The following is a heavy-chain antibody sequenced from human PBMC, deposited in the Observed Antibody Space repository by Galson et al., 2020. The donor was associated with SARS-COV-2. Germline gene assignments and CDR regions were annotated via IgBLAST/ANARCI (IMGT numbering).Heavy chain of an antibody. CDR1: GGSISSYY. CDR2: IYYSGST. J-gene: IGHJ4*02. CDR3: ARGVDY. V-gene: IGHV4-59*01. Sequence: ASETLSLTCTVSGGSISSYYWSWIRQPPGKGLEWIGYIYYSGSTNYNPSLKSRVTISVDTSKNQFPLKLSSVTAADTAVYYCARGVDYWGQGTLVTVSS.